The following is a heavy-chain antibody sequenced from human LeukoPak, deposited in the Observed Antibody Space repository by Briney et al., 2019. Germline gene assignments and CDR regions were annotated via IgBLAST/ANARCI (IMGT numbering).Heavy chain of an antibody. D-gene: IGHD3-10*01. Sequence: PGGSLRLSCAASGFTVSSYYMSWVRQAPGKGLEWVSVIYSGGSTYYADSVKGRFTISRDNSKNTLYLQMNSLRAEDTAVYYCARDLSMVRGVEDYWGQGTLVTVSS. CDR3: ARDLSMVRGVEDY. CDR2: IYSGGST. V-gene: IGHV3-66*01. CDR1: GFTVSSYY. J-gene: IGHJ4*02.